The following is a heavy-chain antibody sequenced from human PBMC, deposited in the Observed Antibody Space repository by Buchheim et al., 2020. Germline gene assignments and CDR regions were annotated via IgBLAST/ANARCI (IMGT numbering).Heavy chain of an antibody. D-gene: IGHD1-14*01. V-gene: IGHV3-48*03. CDR3: ARERTTSGFDY. Sequence: EVQLVESGGDLVQPGGSLRLSCAVSGFTLSSYEMNWVRQAPGKGLEWVSYISGSGSNKDYADSVRGRFTISRDNSGNSVYLQMNSLRAEDSAVYYCARERTTSGFDYWGQGTL. J-gene: IGHJ4*02. CDR2: ISGSGSNK. CDR1: GFTLSSYE.